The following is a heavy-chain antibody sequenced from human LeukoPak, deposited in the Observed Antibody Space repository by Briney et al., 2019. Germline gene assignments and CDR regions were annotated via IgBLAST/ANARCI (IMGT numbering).Heavy chain of an antibody. CDR3: TRDRSRAEDD. V-gene: IGHV3-7*01. Sequence: GVALRLSCAASGFTFSGHWMSWVRQAPGKGLEWVANINQGGSDKYYVDSVQGRFTISRDNANNLLYLQMNSLRGEDTAVYYCTRDRSRAEDDWGQGTLVTVSS. D-gene: IGHD1-14*01. J-gene: IGHJ4*02. CDR1: GFTFSGHW. CDR2: INQGGSDK.